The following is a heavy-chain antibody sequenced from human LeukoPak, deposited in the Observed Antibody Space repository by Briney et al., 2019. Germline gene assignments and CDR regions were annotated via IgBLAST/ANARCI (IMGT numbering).Heavy chain of an antibody. Sequence: ASVKVSCKASGYTFTSYDINWVRQATGQGLEWMGWMNPNSGKTGYAQKFQGRVTMTRNTSISTAYMELSSLRSEDRAVYYCATRVESGSYFVSWFDPWGQGTLVTVSS. V-gene: IGHV1-8*01. CDR2: MNPNSGKT. CDR3: ATRVESGSYFVSWFDP. J-gene: IGHJ5*02. D-gene: IGHD3-10*01. CDR1: GYTFTSYD.